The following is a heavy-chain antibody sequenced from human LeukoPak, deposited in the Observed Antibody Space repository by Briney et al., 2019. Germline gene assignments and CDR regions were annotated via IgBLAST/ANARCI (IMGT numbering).Heavy chain of an antibody. J-gene: IGHJ6*02. CDR2: IYTSGST. CDR3: ARLGWELWGHYYYYYGMDV. V-gene: IGHV4-61*02. CDR1: GGSISSGSYY. Sequence: PSQTLSLTCTVSGGSISSGSYYRSWIRQPAGKGLEWIGRIYTSGSTNYNPSLKSRVTISVDTSKNQFSLKLSSVTAADTAVYYCARLGWELWGHYYYYYGMDVWGQGTTVTVSS. D-gene: IGHD1-26*01.